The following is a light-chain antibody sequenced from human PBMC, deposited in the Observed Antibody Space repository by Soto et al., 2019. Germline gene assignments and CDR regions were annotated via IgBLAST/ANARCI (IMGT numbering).Light chain of an antibody. CDR2: KAS. V-gene: IGKV1-5*03. Sequence: TEGRTIKTKTVGDRVTITCRASQSISSWLAWYQQRPGKAPKLLIYKASSLESGVPSRFSGSGSGTEFTLTISSLQFVVYATDCRQQYNTYFSWPLGHGSKV. CDR1: QSISSW. J-gene: IGKJ1*01. CDR3: QQYNTYFSWP.